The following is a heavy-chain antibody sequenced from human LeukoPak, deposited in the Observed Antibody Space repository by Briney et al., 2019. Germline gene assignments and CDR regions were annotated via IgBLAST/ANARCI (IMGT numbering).Heavy chain of an antibody. J-gene: IGHJ4*02. CDR1: GFTFSSYA. D-gene: IGHD3-16*02. V-gene: IGHV3-23*01. CDR3: AKPRIRLGELSFYFDY. CDR2: ISGSGGST. Sequence: GGSLRPSCAASGFTFSSYAMSWVRQAPGKGLEWVSAISGSGGSTYYADSVKGRFTISRDNSKNTLYLQMNSLRAEDTAVYYCAKPRIRLGELSFYFDYWGQGTLVTVSS.